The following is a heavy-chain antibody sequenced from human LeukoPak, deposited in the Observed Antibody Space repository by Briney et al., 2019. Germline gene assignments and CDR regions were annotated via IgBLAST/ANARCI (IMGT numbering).Heavy chain of an antibody. Sequence: GGSLRLSCEASGFTFSAYAMTWVRQAPGQGRECGSSIGSDNKPHYSESVKGRFAISRDNSKRMLFLQLNSLRAEDTALCYCARDLQYYVAMDVWGQGTTVTVSS. CDR2: IGSDNKP. D-gene: IGHD3-10*02. CDR3: ARDLQYYVAMDV. CDR1: GFTFSAYA. J-gene: IGHJ6*02. V-gene: IGHV3-23*01.